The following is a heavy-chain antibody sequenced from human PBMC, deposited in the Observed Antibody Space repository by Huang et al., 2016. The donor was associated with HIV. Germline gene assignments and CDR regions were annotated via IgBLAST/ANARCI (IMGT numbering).Heavy chain of an antibody. Sequence: QVQLQESGPGLVKPSETLSLTCTVSGGSISSYYWSWIRQPPGKGLECIGYIYYSGSTNNHPALKSRVTISVDTSKNQFSLKLRSVTAADTAVYYCARGPSPWLQEAFDIWGQGTMVTVSS. D-gene: IGHD5-12*01. CDR2: IYYSGST. J-gene: IGHJ3*02. CDR3: ARGPSPWLQEAFDI. V-gene: IGHV4-59*01. CDR1: GGSISSYY.